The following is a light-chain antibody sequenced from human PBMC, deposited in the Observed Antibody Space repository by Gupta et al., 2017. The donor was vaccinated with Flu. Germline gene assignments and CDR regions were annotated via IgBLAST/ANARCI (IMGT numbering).Light chain of an antibody. V-gene: IGLV3-21*02. CDR3: QVWDSTLDHVI. Sequence: SYVLTQSPSVSVAPGQSARITCEGTNIGSKGVHWYQQKPGQAPVLVVYDKNDRPSGIPERFSGSNSGTTAALTISRVEAGDEADYYCQVWDSTLDHVIFGGGTKLTV. CDR1: NIGSKG. J-gene: IGLJ2*01. CDR2: DKN.